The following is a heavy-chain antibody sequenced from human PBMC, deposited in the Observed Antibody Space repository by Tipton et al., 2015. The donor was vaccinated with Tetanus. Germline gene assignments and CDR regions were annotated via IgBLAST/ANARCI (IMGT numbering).Heavy chain of an antibody. D-gene: IGHD3-10*01. CDR2: IYSSGST. CDR1: GGSISSYY. J-gene: IGHJ4*02. CDR3: ARGVWFGPGPRYYFDY. V-gene: IGHV4-59*12. Sequence: TLSLTCTVSGGSISSYYWSWMRQPPGKGLEWLGYIYSSGSTNYNSSLKSRVTMSLDTSKKQFSLSLNSVTAADTAVYFCARGVWFGPGPRYYFDYWGQGTLVTVSS.